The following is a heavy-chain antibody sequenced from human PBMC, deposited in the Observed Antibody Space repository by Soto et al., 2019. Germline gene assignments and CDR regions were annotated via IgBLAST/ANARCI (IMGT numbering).Heavy chain of an antibody. D-gene: IGHD3-22*01. Sequence: ASVKVSCKASGYTFTNYGISWVRQAPGQGLEWMGWISTYNGRTNYAQKLQGRVTMTTDTSTSTAYMDLGSLRSDDTAVYYCAGEAPADYDTSGYYYDVELDYWGQGTLVTVSS. CDR1: GYTFTNYG. J-gene: IGHJ4*02. V-gene: IGHV1-18*01. CDR2: ISTYNGRT. CDR3: AGEAPADYDTSGYYYDVELDY.